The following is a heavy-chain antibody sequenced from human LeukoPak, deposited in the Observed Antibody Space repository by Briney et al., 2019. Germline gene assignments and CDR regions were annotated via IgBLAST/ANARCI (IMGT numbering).Heavy chain of an antibody. Sequence: SETLSLTRTVSGGSISSYGHYWGWIRQPPGKGLEWIASIYYSGSTYYTPSLKSRVTISVDMSKNQFSLKLTSVTAADTAVYYCARAGDITMVRGSFDYWGQGTLVTVSS. CDR1: GGSISSYGHY. V-gene: IGHV4-39*07. J-gene: IGHJ4*02. CDR2: IYYSGST. D-gene: IGHD3-10*01. CDR3: ARAGDITMVRGSFDY.